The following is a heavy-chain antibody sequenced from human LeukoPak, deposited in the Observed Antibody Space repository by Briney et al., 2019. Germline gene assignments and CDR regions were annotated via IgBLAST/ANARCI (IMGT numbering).Heavy chain of an antibody. J-gene: IGHJ4*02. CDR2: ISDDGSNK. CDR1: GFIFSTYG. CDR3: AKGFYSGSNSFLIDY. D-gene: IGHD2-15*01. Sequence: PGRSLRLSCAASGFIFSTYGMHWVRQTPDKGLEWVAVISDDGSNKHYADSLKGRFTISRDNSKDTLYLQMNSLRPEDTAVYYCAKGFYSGSNSFLIDYWGQGTLVTVSS. V-gene: IGHV3-30*18.